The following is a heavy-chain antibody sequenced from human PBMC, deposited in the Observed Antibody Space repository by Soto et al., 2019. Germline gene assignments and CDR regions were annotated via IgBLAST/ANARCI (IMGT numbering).Heavy chain of an antibody. D-gene: IGHD2-21*01. Sequence: QVQLMESGGGVVQPGGSLRLSYVTSGFTFSRYSMYWFRQAPGKGLEWVAVTSSDGGTKFYADSVKGRFTVSRDNSKNTLYLQMNSLRPEDTAVYYCAREVVLTEWYFDNWGQGILVTVSS. CDR2: TSSDGGTK. V-gene: IGHV3-30-3*01. CDR1: GFTFSRYS. J-gene: IGHJ4*02. CDR3: AREVVLTEWYFDN.